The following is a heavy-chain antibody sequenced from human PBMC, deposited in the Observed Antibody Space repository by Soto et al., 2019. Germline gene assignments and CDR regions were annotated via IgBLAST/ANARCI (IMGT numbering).Heavy chain of an antibody. Sequence: SETLALNSTVSGGPISCYYSSWIRQPPGKALRWIGYVYYSGSTSYNPTLKRRVTISVDTLKNKLSLTLSSVTSADTVVYYSARNPLTTGIDGRAVWGEGTTVPVSS. CDR2: VYYSGST. V-gene: IGHV4-59*08. CDR3: ARNPLTTGIDGRAV. D-gene: IGHD3-3*01. CDR1: GGPISCYY. J-gene: IGHJ6*04.